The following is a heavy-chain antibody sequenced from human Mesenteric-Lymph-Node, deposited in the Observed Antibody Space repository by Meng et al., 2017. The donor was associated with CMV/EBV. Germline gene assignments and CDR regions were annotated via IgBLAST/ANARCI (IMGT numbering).Heavy chain of an antibody. CDR3: ARLSTRGSYYFDY. D-gene: IGHD5/OR15-5a*01. V-gene: IGHV4-4*02. Sequence: SETLSLTCAVSGGSISSGNWWSWVRQPPGKGLEWIGEIHHSGRTNYNPSLKSRVAISVDKPKNQFSLKLSSVTAADTAVYYCARLSTRGSYYFDYWGQGTLVTVSS. CDR1: GGSISSGNW. CDR2: IHHSGRT. J-gene: IGHJ4*02.